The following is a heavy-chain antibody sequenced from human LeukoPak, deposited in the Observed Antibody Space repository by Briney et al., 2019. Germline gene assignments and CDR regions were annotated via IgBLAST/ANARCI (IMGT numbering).Heavy chain of an antibody. D-gene: IGHD2-8*01. V-gene: IGHV4-31*03. CDR2: IYYSGST. J-gene: IGHJ6*02. Sequence: SQTLSLTCTVSGGSISSGGYYWSWIRQHPGKGLEWIGYIYYSGSTYYNPSLKSRVTISVDTSKNQFSLKLSSVTAADTAVYYCARDRAIMGYGMHVWGQGTTVTVSS. CDR1: GGSISSGGYY. CDR3: ARDRAIMGYGMHV.